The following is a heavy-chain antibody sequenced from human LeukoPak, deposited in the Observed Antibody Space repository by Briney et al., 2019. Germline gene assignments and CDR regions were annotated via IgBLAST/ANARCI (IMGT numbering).Heavy chain of an antibody. CDR1: GFTFSSYW. V-gene: IGHV3-7*01. D-gene: IGHD5-24*01. Sequence: GGSLRLSCAAPGFTFSSYWMSWVRQAPGKGLEWVANIKQDGSEKYYVDSVKGRFTISRDNAKNSLYLQMNSLRAEDTAVYYCARDQDGYNSHWGQGTLVTVSS. J-gene: IGHJ4*02. CDR2: IKQDGSEK. CDR3: ARDQDGYNSH.